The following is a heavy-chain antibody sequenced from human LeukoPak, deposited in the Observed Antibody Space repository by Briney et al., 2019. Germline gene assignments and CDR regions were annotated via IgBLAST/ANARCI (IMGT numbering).Heavy chain of an antibody. CDR2: INPNSGGT. CDR3: ARVDSGGDY. D-gene: IGHD3-16*01. J-gene: IGHJ4*02. V-gene: IGHV1-2*02. CDR1: GYTFTGYY. Sequence: ASVKVSRKASGYTFTGYYMHWVRQAPGQGLEWMGWINPNSGGTNFAQKFHGRVTLTRDTSISTAYMELSRLRSDDTAAYFCARVDSGGDYWGRGTLVTVSS.